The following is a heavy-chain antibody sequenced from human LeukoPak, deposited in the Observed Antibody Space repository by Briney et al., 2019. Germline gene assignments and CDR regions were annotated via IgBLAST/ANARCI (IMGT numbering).Heavy chain of an antibody. CDR3: ARFDGTGPFFDY. Sequence: SETLSLTCTVSGGSISSSSYYWGWIRQPPGKGLEWIGSIYYSGSTYYNPSLKSRVTISVDTSKNQFSLKLSSVTAADTAVYYCARFDGTGPFFDYWGQGTLVTV. J-gene: IGHJ4*02. D-gene: IGHD1-1*01. CDR1: GGSISSSSYY. V-gene: IGHV4-39*01. CDR2: IYYSGST.